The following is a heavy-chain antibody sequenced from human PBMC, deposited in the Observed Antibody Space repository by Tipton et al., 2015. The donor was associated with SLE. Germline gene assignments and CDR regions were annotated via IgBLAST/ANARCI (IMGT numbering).Heavy chain of an antibody. CDR1: GFSFSSYN. Sequence: SLRLSCAASGFSFSSYNMNWVRQAPGKGLAWVSSISSIGTYIYYADSLRGRFTISRDNAKNSLYLQMSSLRAEDTAVYYCARDQTKGRVDWPRSHLDVWGKGTTVTVSS. J-gene: IGHJ6*04. CDR2: ISSIGTYI. CDR3: ARDQTKGRVDWPRSHLDV. V-gene: IGHV3-21*01. D-gene: IGHD3-9*01.